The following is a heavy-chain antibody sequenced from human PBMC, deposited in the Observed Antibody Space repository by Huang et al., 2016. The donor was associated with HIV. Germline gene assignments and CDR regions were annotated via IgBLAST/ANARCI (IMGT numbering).Heavy chain of an antibody. D-gene: IGHD6-13*01. V-gene: IGHV3-21*01. J-gene: IGHJ4*02. CDR1: GFSLDSFN. CDR3: VKDRGQQLSPFDS. Sequence: EVQLVDSGGGLVKPGGSFRLSCAASGFSLDSFNMFWVRQTPAKGLQWGASISPSSSFIEYADSVKGRFSSSRDNAKNSLYLQMNSLRGEDTAVYYCVKDRGQQLSPFDSWGQGTLVTVSS. CDR2: ISPSSSFI.